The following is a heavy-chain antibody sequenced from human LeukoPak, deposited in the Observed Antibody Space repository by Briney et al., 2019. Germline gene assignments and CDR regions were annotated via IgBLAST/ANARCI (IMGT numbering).Heavy chain of an antibody. CDR1: GYTFTGYY. J-gene: IGHJ4*02. V-gene: IGHV1-2*02. CDR2: INPNSGGT. Sequence: GASVKVSCKASGYTFTGYYMHWVRQAPGQGREWMGWINPNSGGTNYAQKFQGRVTMTRDTSISTAYMELRRLRSDDTAVYYCAREGIVVVPAAIIFDYWGQGTLVTVSS. D-gene: IGHD2-2*01. CDR3: AREGIVVVPAAIIFDY.